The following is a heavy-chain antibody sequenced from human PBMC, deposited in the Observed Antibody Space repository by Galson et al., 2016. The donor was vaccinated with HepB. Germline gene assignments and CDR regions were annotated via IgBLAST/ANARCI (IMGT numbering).Heavy chain of an antibody. CDR1: DYTFTSYG. CDR3: ARDSPFWGSPWEYYGVDV. J-gene: IGHJ6*02. V-gene: IGHV1-18*01. Sequence: SVKVSCKASDYTFTSYGISWVRQAPGQGLEWMGWISGYNGNRNYAQKIQGRVTMATDTSTSTAYMELRSLISDDTAVYYCARDSPFWGSPWEYYGVDVWGQGTPVTVAS. CDR2: ISGYNGNR. D-gene: IGHD7-27*01.